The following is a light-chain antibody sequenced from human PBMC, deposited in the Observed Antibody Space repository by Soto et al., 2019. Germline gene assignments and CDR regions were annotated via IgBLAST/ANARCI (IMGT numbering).Light chain of an antibody. Sequence: IVMTQSPATLSVSPGERATLSCRASQSVSSNLAWYQQKPGQAPRLLIYDASARATGLPARFSGSGSGTEFTLTVSSLQSEDFAVYYCQQYKNWPLITFGQGTRLEI. CDR2: DAS. CDR1: QSVSSN. CDR3: QQYKNWPLIT. V-gene: IGKV3-15*01. J-gene: IGKJ5*01.